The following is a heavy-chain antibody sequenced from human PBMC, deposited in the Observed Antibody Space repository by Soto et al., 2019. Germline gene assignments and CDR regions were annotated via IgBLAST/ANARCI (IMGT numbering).Heavy chain of an antibody. CDR1: GGSFSGYY. V-gene: IGHV4-34*01. J-gene: IGHJ4*02. Sequence: QVQLQQWGAGLLKPSETLSLTCAVYGGSFSGYYWSWIRQPPGKGLEWIGEINHSGSTNYNPSLKSRVTISVDTSKNQFSLKLSSVTAADTAVYYCARGNGYSSGWYNYWGQGTLVTVSS. CDR3: ARGNGYSSGWYNY. CDR2: INHSGST. D-gene: IGHD6-19*01.